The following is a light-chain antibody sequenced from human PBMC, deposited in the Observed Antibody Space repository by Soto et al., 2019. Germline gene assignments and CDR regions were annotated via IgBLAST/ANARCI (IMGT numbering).Light chain of an antibody. CDR2: DVS. Sequence: QSVLTQPASVSGCPGKSITISCTGTSSDVGGYNYVSWYQQHPGKAPKLMIYDVSNRPSGVSNRFSGSKSGNTASLTISGLQADVFADDYCSSSTSCSTLVFGNGTNVTVL. CDR1: SSDVGGYNY. CDR3: SSSTSCSTLV. J-gene: IGLJ1*01. V-gene: IGLV2-14*01.